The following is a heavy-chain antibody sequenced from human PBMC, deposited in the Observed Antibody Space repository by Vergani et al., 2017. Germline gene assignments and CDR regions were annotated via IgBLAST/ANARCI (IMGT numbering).Heavy chain of an antibody. V-gene: IGHV3-30*04. J-gene: IGHJ6*03. Sequence: QVQLVESGGGVVQPGRSLRLSCAASGFTFSSYAMHWVRQAPGKGLEWVAVISDDGSNKYYADSVKGRFTMSRDNSKNTLYLQMNSLRAEDTAVYYCASDCCTNGVCYTPGYYYYYMDVWGKGTTVTVSS. CDR2: ISDDGSNK. CDR1: GFTFSSYA. CDR3: ASDCCTNGVCYTPGYYYYYMDV. D-gene: IGHD2-8*01.